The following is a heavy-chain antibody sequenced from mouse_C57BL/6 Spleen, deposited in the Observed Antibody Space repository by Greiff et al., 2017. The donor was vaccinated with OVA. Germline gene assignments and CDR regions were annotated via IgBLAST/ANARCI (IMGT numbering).Heavy chain of an antibody. CDR3: TRGPSYYYGSSYDYFDH. D-gene: IGHD1-1*01. CDR2: ISSGGDYI. J-gene: IGHJ2*01. V-gene: IGHV5-9-1*02. CDR1: GFTFSSYA. Sequence: EVKLMESGEGLVKPGGSLKLSCAASGFTFSSYAMSWVRQTPEKRLEWVAYISSGGDYIYSADTVKGRFTISRDNARNTLYLQMSSLKSEDTAMYYCTRGPSYYYGSSYDYFDHWGQGTTLTVSS.